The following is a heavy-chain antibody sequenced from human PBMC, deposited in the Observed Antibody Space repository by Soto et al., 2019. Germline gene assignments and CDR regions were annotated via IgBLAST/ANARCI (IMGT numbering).Heavy chain of an antibody. CDR3: ARVGSSSNPYYYGMDV. J-gene: IGHJ6*02. Sequence: SVKVSFKASGDTFSSHTVSWVRQAPGQGLEWMGGIIPIFGTANYAQKFQGRVTITADASTSTAYMELSSLRSEDTAVYYCARVGSSSNPYYYGMDVWGQGTTVTVSS. CDR2: IIPIFGTA. CDR1: GDTFSSHT. D-gene: IGHD6-6*01. V-gene: IGHV1-69*13.